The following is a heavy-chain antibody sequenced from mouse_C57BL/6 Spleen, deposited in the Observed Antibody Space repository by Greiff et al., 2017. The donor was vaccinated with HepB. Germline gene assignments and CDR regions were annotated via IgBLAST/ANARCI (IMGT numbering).Heavy chain of an antibody. CDR3: YYGNHFAY. Sequence: QPSQTLSLACTFSGISLSTSGMGLSWLRKPSGKALEWLASIWNNDNYYNPSLKSRLTISKETSNYQVFLKLTSVDTADSATYGQIYYGNHFAYWGQGTLVTVSA. CDR2: WNNDNY. D-gene: IGHD2-1*01. V-gene: IGHV8-2*01. CDR1: ISLSTSGMGL. J-gene: IGHJ3*01.